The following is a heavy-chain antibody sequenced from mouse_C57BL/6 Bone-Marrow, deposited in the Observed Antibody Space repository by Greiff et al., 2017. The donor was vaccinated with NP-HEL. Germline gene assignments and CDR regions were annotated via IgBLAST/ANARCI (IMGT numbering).Heavy chain of an antibody. J-gene: IGHJ4*01. Sequence: QVHVKQPGAELVKPGASVKLSCKASGYTFTSYWITWVKQRPGQGLEWIGDIYPGSGGTNYNEKFKSKATLTVDKSSSTAYMQLSSLTSEDSAVYYCTRRAMDYWGQGTSVTVTS. CDR3: TRRAMDY. V-gene: IGHV1-55*01. CDR1: GYTFTSYW. CDR2: IYPGSGGT.